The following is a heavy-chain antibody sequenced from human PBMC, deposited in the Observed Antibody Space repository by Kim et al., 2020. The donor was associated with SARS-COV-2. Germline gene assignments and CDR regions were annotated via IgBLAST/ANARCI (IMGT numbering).Heavy chain of an antibody. CDR1: GYTFTSYA. V-gene: IGHV1-3*01. CDR3: ARDRRYCSSTSCYRDNWFDP. D-gene: IGHD2-2*01. Sequence: ASVKVSCKASGYTFTSYAMHWVRQAPGQRLEWMGWINAGNGNTKYSQKFQGRVTITRDTSASTAYMELSSLRSEDTAVYYCARDRRYCSSTSCYRDNWFDPWGQGTLVTVSS. CDR2: INAGNGNT. J-gene: IGHJ5*02.